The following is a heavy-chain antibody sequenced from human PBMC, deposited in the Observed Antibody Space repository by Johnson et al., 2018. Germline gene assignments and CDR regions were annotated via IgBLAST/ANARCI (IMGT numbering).Heavy chain of an antibody. D-gene: IGHD4-17*01. V-gene: IGHV3-30*18. J-gene: IGHJ3*02. CDR2: ISYDGSNK. CDR3: AKWSGYYGDYENAFDI. Sequence: QVQLVESGAGVVQPGGSLRLSCAASGFTFSSYGMHWVRQAPGKGLEWVAVISYDGSNKYYADPVKGRFPTSRDNSKNTRYLQRNRLRAEDTAVYYCAKWSGYYGDYENAFDIWGQGTMVTVSS. CDR1: GFTFSSYG.